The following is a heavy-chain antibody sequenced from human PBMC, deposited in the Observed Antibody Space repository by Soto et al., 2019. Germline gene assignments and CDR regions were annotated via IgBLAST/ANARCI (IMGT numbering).Heavy chain of an antibody. J-gene: IGHJ4*02. V-gene: IGHV1-46*01. CDR3: ARGSSCGGDCYLFDY. D-gene: IGHD2-21*02. Sequence: GASVKVSCKASGYTFTSYYMHWVRQAPGQGLEWMAMINPSGGRTKYAQIFQGRVTLTRDTSTGTVDMELSSLTSEDTAIYYCARGSSCGGDCYLFDYWGQGTQVTVSS. CDR1: GYTFTSYY. CDR2: INPSGGRT.